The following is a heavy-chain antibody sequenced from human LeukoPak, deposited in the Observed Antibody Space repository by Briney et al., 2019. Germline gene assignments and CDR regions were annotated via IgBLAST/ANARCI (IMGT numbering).Heavy chain of an antibody. Sequence: GRSLRLSCAASGFTFSSYAMHWVRQAPGKGLERVAVISYDGSNKYYADSVKGRFTISRDNSKNTLYLQMNSLRAEDTAVYYCAKGSEGYYDSSGYYDYFDYWGQGTLVTVSS. CDR3: AKGSEGYYDSSGYYDYFDY. J-gene: IGHJ4*02. CDR2: ISYDGSNK. CDR1: GFTFSSYA. D-gene: IGHD3-22*01. V-gene: IGHV3-30*04.